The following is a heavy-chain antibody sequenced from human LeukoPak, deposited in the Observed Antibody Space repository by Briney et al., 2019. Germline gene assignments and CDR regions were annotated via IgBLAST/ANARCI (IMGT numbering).Heavy chain of an antibody. J-gene: IGHJ4*02. CDR1: GYTFTSYA. D-gene: IGHD3-10*01. V-gene: IGHV1-3*01. CDR2: INAGNGNT. CDR3: AINYYGSGSYFY. Sequence: ASVKVSCKASGYTFTSYAMHWVRQAHGQRLEWMGWINAGNGNTKYSQKFQGRVTITRDTSASTAYMELSSLRSEDTAVYYCAINYYGSGSYFYWGQGTLVTVSS.